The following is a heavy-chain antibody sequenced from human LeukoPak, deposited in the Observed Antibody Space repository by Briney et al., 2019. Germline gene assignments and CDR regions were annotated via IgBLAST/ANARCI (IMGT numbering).Heavy chain of an antibody. V-gene: IGHV1-2*02. D-gene: IGHD6-6*01. CDR2: INPNSGGT. CDR3: ARDRGIAARRENWFDP. J-gene: IGHJ5*02. Sequence: ASVKVSCKASGYTFTGYYMHWVRQAPGQGLEWMGWINPNSGGTNYAQKFQGRVTMTRDTSISTAYMELGRLRSDDTAVYYCARDRGIAARRENWFDPWGQGTLVTVSS. CDR1: GYTFTGYY.